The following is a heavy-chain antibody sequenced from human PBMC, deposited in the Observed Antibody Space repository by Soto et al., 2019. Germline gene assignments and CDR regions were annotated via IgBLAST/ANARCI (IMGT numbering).Heavy chain of an antibody. D-gene: IGHD2-2*01. V-gene: IGHV4-4*07. CDR2: IYTSGST. J-gene: IGHJ4*02. Sequence: SETLSLTCTVSTDSISRYYWSWIRQPAGRGLEWIGRIYTSGSTNYNPSLRSRVTMSVDTSKDQFSLKLYSVTAADTAVYYCARGSRSSAMVVFENWGQGTLVTVSS. CDR3: ARGSRSSAMVVFEN. CDR1: TDSISRYY.